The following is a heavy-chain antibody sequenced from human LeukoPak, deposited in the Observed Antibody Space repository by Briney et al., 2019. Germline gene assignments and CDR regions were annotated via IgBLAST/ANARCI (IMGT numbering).Heavy chain of an antibody. CDR1: GYTFTSYG. CDR2: ISAYNGNT. Sequence: ASVTVSCKASGYTFTSYGISWVRQAPGQGLEWMGWISAYNGNTNYAQKLQGRVTMTTDTSTSTAYMELRSLRSDDTAVYYCARVDPLGVRFLEWFADYYCGMDVWGQGTTVTVSS. CDR3: ARVDPLGVRFLEWFADYYCGMDV. V-gene: IGHV1-18*01. D-gene: IGHD3-3*01. J-gene: IGHJ6*02.